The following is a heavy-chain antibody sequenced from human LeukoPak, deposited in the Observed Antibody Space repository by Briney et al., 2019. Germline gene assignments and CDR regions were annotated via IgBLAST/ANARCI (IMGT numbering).Heavy chain of an antibody. D-gene: IGHD3-3*01. CDR3: ARVFFGARLYYYYYNMDV. CDR1: GDSISSTNYY. V-gene: IGHV4-39*07. J-gene: IGHJ6*03. CDR2: INHSRST. Sequence: SETLSLTCTVSGDSISSTNYYWSWIRQPPGMGLEWIVEINHSRSTNYNPSLKSRVTISVDTSKHHFSLKLSSVTAADTAVYYCARVFFGARLYYYYYNMDVWGKGTTVTVSS.